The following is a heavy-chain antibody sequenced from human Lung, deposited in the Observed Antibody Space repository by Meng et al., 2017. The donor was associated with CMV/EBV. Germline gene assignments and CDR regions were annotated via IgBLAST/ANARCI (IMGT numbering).Heavy chain of an antibody. D-gene: IGHD5-18*01. V-gene: IGHV1-46*01. CDR2: INPSGGST. CDR3: ARDRKRGYSYELFDY. CDR1: GYTFTSYY. Sequence: ASVKVSCKASGYTFTSYYMHWVRQAPGQGLEWMGIINPSGGSTSYAQKFQRRVTMTSDTSTSTVYMELSSLRSEDTAEYYCARDRKRGYSYELFDYWGQGTLVTVSS. J-gene: IGHJ4*02.